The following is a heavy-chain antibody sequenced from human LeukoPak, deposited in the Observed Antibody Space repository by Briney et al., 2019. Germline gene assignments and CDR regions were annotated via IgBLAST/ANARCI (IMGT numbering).Heavy chain of an antibody. CDR3: ATYGSGSYFRLRGGLGAFDI. CDR1: GFTFSSYS. Sequence: GGSLRLSCAASGFTFSSYSMNWVRQAPGKGLERVSSIISSSSYIYYADSVKGRFTISRDNAKNSLYLQMNSLRAEDTAVYYCATYGSGSYFRLRGGLGAFDIWGQGTMVTVSS. D-gene: IGHD3-10*01. J-gene: IGHJ3*02. V-gene: IGHV3-21*01. CDR2: IISSSSYI.